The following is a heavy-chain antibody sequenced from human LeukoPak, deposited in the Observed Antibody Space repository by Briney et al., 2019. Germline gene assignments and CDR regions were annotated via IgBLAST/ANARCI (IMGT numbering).Heavy chain of an antibody. J-gene: IGHJ6*03. V-gene: IGHV1-2*02. CDR1: GYTFTGYY. CDR2: INPNSGGT. CDR3: ARVPPVTYYYYYYMDV. Sequence: ASVKVSCKASGYTFTGYYMHWVRQAPGQGLEWMGWINPNSGGTNYAQKFQGRVTMTRDTSISTAYMELSRLRSDDTAVYYCARVPPVTYYYYYYMDVWGKGTTVTVSS.